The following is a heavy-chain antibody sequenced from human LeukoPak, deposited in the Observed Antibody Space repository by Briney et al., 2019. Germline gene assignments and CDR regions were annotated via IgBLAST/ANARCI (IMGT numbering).Heavy chain of an antibody. CDR1: GFTFSSYA. CDR3: AKEDRIYDSSGYYYVFGAFDI. Sequence: GGSLRLSCAASGFTFSSYAMSWVRQAPGKGLEWVSAISGSGGSTYYADSVKGRFTISRDKSKNTLYLQMNSLRAEDTAVYYCAKEDRIYDSSGYYYVFGAFDIWGQGTMVTVSS. D-gene: IGHD3-22*01. CDR2: ISGSGGST. J-gene: IGHJ3*02. V-gene: IGHV3-23*01.